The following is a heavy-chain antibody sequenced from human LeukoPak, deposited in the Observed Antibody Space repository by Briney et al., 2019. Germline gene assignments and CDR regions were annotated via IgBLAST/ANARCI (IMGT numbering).Heavy chain of an antibody. V-gene: IGHV3-72*01. Sequence: PGGSLRLSCAASGFTFSDHYMDWVRQAPGKGLEWVGRTRNKANSYTTEYAASVKGRFTISRDDSKNSLYLQMNSLKTEDTAVYYCASEGGDYDILTGYYPYWGQGTLVTVSS. J-gene: IGHJ4*02. CDR1: GFTFSDHY. CDR2: TRNKANSYTT. CDR3: ASEGGDYDILTGYYPY. D-gene: IGHD3-9*01.